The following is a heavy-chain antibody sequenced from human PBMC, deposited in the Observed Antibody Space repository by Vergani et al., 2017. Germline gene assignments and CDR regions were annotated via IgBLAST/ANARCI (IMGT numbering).Heavy chain of an antibody. CDR1: GFTVSSNY. V-gene: IGHV3-53*01. D-gene: IGHD3-16*01. J-gene: IGHJ4*02. CDR2: IYSGGST. Sequence: EVQLVESGGGLIQPGGSLRLSCAASGFTVSSNYMSWVRQAPGKGLEWVSVIYSGGSTYYADSVKGRFTISRDNSKNTLYLQMNSLRAEDTAVYYCARGDPTYDYVWGSYYALFDYWGQGTLVTVSS. CDR3: ARGDPTYDYVWGSYYALFDY.